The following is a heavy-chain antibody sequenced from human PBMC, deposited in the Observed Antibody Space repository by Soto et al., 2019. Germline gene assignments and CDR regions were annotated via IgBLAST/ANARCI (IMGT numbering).Heavy chain of an antibody. Sequence: GASVKVSCKASGYTFTSYGISWVRQAPGQGLEWMGWISAYNGNTNYAQKLQGRVTMTTDTSTSTAYMELRSLRSDDTAVYYCASLLGLTTIFGVHDYYGMDVWGQGTTVTVSS. CDR2: ISAYNGNT. CDR3: ASLLGLTTIFGVHDYYGMDV. J-gene: IGHJ6*02. CDR1: GYTFTSYG. D-gene: IGHD3-3*01. V-gene: IGHV1-18*01.